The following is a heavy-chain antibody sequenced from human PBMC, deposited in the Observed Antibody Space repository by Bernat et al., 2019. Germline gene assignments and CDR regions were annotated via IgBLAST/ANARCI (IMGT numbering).Heavy chain of an antibody. D-gene: IGHD3-10*01. CDR1: GGTFSSYA. J-gene: IGHJ4*02. CDR3: ARRKFGELLST. V-gene: IGHV1-18*01. CDR2: ISAYNGNT. Sequence: QVQLVQSGAEVKKPGSSVKVSCKASGGTFSSYAISWVRQAPGQGLEWMGGISAYNGNTNYAQKLQGRVTMTTDTSTSTAYMELRSLRSDDTPVYYCARRKFGELLSTWGQGTVVTVSS.